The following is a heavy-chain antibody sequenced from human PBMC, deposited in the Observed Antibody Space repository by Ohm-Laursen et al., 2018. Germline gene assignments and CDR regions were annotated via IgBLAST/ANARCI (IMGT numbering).Heavy chain of an antibody. V-gene: IGHV4-4*07. CDR3: ARETTPLTDNWFDP. D-gene: IGHD4-17*01. J-gene: IGHJ5*02. CDR1: GDSISAHY. CDR2: VYTSGTT. Sequence: GTLSLTCSVSGDSISAHYWSWIRQPAGKGLEWIGRVYTSGTTNYNPSLKSRVTMSVVTSMNQFSLKLSSVTAADTAVYYCARETTPLTDNWFDPWGQGILVTVSS.